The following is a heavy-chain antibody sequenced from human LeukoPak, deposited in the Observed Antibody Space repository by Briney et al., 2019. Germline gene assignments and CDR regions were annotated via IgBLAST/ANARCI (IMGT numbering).Heavy chain of an antibody. Sequence: GGSLRLSCAASGFTFSDYYMSWIRQAPGKGLEWVSYISSSGSTIYYADSVKGRFTISRDNAKNSLYLQMNSLRAEDTAVYYCAKDSEGTTVTTASDYWGQGTLVTVSS. CDR3: AKDSEGTTVTTASDY. J-gene: IGHJ4*02. D-gene: IGHD4-17*01. CDR1: GFTFSDYY. CDR2: ISSSGSTI. V-gene: IGHV3-11*01.